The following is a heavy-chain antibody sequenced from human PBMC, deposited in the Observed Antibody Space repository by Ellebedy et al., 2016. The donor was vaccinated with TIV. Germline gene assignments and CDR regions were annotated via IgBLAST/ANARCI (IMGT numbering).Heavy chain of an antibody. CDR3: ARDLDGDPNCYFDF. CDR2: ISGNAVDT. D-gene: IGHD4-17*01. CDR1: GFTFTNYA. Sequence: GESLKISCAASGFTFTNYAMNWVRQAPGKGLEFVAAISGNAVDTYYGNSVKGRFTIFRDNSKNTLYLQMGSLRPEDLAVYYCARDLDGDPNCYFDFWGRGTLVTVSS. V-gene: IGHV3-64*01. J-gene: IGHJ2*01.